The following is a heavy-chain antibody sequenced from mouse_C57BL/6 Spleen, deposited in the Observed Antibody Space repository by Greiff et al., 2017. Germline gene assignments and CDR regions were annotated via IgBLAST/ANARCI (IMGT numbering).Heavy chain of an antibody. J-gene: IGHJ4*01. CDR3: TTGSNYPYYYAMDY. V-gene: IGHV14-4*01. CDR2: IDPENGDT. CDR1: GFNIKDDY. Sequence: EVQLQESGAELVRPGASVKLSCTASGFNIKDDYMHWVKQRPEQGLEWIGWIDPENGDTEYASKFQGKATITADTSSNTAYLQLSSLTSEDTAVYYCTTGSNYPYYYAMDYWGQGTSVTVSS. D-gene: IGHD2-5*01.